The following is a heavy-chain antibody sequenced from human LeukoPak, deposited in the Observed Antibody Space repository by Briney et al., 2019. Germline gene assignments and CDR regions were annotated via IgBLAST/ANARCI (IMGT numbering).Heavy chain of an antibody. CDR3: ARELGLAVAGKLGY. J-gene: IGHJ4*02. CDR1: GFTFSSYA. V-gene: IGHV3-33*01. D-gene: IGHD6-19*01. CDR2: IWYDGSNK. Sequence: TGGSLRLSCAASGFTFSSYAMHWVRQAPGKGLEWVAVIWYDGSNKYYADSVKGRFTISRDHSKNTLYLQMKSLKAEDTAVYYCARELGLAVAGKLGYWGQGTLVTVSS.